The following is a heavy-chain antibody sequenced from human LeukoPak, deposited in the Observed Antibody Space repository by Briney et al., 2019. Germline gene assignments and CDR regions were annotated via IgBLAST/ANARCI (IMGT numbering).Heavy chain of an antibody. CDR3: ARGVYYGSGSYN. J-gene: IGHJ4*02. D-gene: IGHD3-10*01. V-gene: IGHV4-34*01. CDR1: GESFSGYS. Sequence: SETLSLTCTVYGESFSGYSCTWIRQPPGKGLEWIAEVNHSGSTNYNPSLKSRVTISLDTSKNQFLLKLSSVTPADTAVYYCARGVYYGSGSYNWGQGTLVTVSS. CDR2: VNHSGST.